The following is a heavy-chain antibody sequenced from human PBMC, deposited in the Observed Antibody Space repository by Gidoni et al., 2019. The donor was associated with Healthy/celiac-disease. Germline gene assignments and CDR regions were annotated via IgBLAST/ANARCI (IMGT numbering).Heavy chain of an antibody. D-gene: IGHD2-15*01. V-gene: IGHV4-34*01. CDR1: GGSFSGYY. CDR2: INHSGST. CDR3: ARTLGYCSGGSCYRTVGFDY. Sequence: QVQLQQWGAGLLKPSETLSLTCAVYGGSFSGYYWSWIRQPPGKGLEWIGEINHSGSTNYNQSLKSRVTISVDTSKNQFSLKLSSVTAADTAVYYCARTLGYCSGGSCYRTVGFDYWGQGTLVTVSS. J-gene: IGHJ4*02.